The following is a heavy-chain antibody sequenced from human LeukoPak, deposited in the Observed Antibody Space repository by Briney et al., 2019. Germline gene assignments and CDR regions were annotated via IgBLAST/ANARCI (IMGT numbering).Heavy chain of an antibody. Sequence: GASVKVSCKASGYTFTSYYIHWVRQAPGQGLEWMGIINPSDSSTSYAQKFQGRVTMTRDMSTSTVYMELSSLRSGDTAVYYCARSGCSGSSCFFDYWGQGTLVTVSS. CDR1: GYTFTSYY. V-gene: IGHV1-46*01. J-gene: IGHJ4*02. CDR3: ARSGCSGSSCFFDY. D-gene: IGHD2-15*01. CDR2: INPSDSST.